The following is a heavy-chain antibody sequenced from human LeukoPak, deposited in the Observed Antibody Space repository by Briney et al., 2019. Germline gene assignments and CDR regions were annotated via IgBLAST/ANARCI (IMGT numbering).Heavy chain of an antibody. CDR1: GFTFSDYW. Sequence: GGSLRLSCTAYGFTFSDYWMSWVRQAPGKGLEWVANIKQDDSEKYYVGSVKGRFTISRDNAKDSLHLQMNSLRAEDAAVYYCASLYYYDSRSDAFDIWGQGTMVTVSS. J-gene: IGHJ3*02. D-gene: IGHD3-22*01. CDR3: ASLYYYDSRSDAFDI. CDR2: IKQDDSEK. V-gene: IGHV3-7*01.